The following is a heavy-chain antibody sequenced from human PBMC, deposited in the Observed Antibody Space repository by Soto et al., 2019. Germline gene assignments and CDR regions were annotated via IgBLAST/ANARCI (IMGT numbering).Heavy chain of an antibody. D-gene: IGHD3-16*02. Sequence: QVQLVESGGGLVKPGGSLRLSCAASGFTFSDYYMSWLRQAPGKRLEWVSYISSSGSTIYYADSVKGRFTISRDNAKNPLYLQMNSLRAEDTAVYYCAREYDYIWGSYRPHNWFDPWGQGTLVTVSS. CDR1: GFTFSDYY. CDR3: AREYDYIWGSYRPHNWFDP. CDR2: ISSSGSTI. J-gene: IGHJ5*02. V-gene: IGHV3-11*01.